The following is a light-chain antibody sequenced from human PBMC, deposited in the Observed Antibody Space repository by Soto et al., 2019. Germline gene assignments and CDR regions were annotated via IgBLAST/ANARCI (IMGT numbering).Light chain of an antibody. Sequence: EIGLTQSPGTLSLSQGERATLSCRASQSVSSSYLAWYQQKPGQAPRLLIYGASSRATGIPDRFSGRGSGKDFTLTSSRLEPEDFAVYYCQQYGSSSWTFGQGTKVEIK. CDR2: GAS. J-gene: IGKJ1*01. CDR1: QSVSSSY. CDR3: QQYGSSSWT. V-gene: IGKV3-20*01.